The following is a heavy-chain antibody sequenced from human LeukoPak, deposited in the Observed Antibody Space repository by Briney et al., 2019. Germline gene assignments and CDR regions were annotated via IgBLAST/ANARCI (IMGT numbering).Heavy chain of an antibody. J-gene: IGHJ5*02. Sequence: ASVKVSCKTSGYPFRNYDINWVRQATGQGLEWMGWINPHSGKTGYAQKFQGRVTITRNTSISTAYMELSSLRSEDTAVYYCARGRRLLWFEPWGQGTLVTVSS. CDR3: ARGRRLLWFEP. D-gene: IGHD5-12*01. V-gene: IGHV1-8*01. CDR2: INPHSGKT. CDR1: GYPFRNYD.